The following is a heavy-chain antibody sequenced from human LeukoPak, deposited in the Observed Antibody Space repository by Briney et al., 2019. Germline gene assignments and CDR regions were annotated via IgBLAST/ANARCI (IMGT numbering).Heavy chain of an antibody. D-gene: IGHD5-18*01. CDR2: INHSGST. CDR3: AVAGYGRRFDY. V-gene: IGHV4-34*01. J-gene: IGHJ4*02. Sequence: SKTLSLTCAVYGGSFSGYYWNWIRQPPGEGLEWIGEINHSGSTNYNPSLKSRVTISVDTSKNQFSLKLSFISAADTAVYYCAVAGYGRRFDYWGQGTLVTVSP. CDR1: GGSFSGYY.